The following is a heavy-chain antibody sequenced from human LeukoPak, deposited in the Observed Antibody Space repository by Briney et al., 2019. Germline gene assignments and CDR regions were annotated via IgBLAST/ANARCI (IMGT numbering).Heavy chain of an antibody. CDR3: ATPPHDYGDYYFDY. CDR1: GFTFSTYG. D-gene: IGHD4-17*01. V-gene: IGHV3-30*02. Sequence: GGSLRLSCAASGFTFSTYGMNWVRQAPGKGLEWVAFIRYDGSNKYYADSVKGRFTISRDNSKNTLYLQMNSLRVEDTAVYYCATPPHDYGDYYFDYWGQGTLVTVSS. J-gene: IGHJ4*02. CDR2: IRYDGSNK.